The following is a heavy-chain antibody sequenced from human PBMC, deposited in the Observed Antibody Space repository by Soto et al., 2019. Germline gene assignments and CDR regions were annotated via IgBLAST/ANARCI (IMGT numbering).Heavy chain of an antibody. CDR1: GFSLSTSGVG. J-gene: IGHJ4*02. D-gene: IGHD2-15*01. CDR3: AHSDPRGGRRGGMGY. Sequence: QITLKESGPTLVKPTQTLTLTCTFSGFSLSTSGVGVGWIRQPPGKALEWLALIYWDDDKRYSPSLKSRLTITKDTPKNPGVRTMPNMEPVDPATYYVAHSDPRGGRRGGMGYWGQGTLVTVSS. CDR2: IYWDDDK. V-gene: IGHV2-5*02.